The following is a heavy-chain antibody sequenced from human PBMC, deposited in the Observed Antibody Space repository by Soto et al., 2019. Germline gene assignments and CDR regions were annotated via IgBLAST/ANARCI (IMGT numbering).Heavy chain of an antibody. Sequence: ASVKVSCKASGYTFTSYYMHWVRQAPGQGLEWMGIINPSGGSTSYAQKFQGRVTMTRDTSTSTVYMELSSLRSEDTAVYYCARDLQSSSWPLGYGMDVWGQGTTVTVS. CDR3: ARDLQSSSWPLGYGMDV. V-gene: IGHV1-46*01. CDR2: INPSGGST. D-gene: IGHD6-13*01. CDR1: GYTFTSYY. J-gene: IGHJ6*02.